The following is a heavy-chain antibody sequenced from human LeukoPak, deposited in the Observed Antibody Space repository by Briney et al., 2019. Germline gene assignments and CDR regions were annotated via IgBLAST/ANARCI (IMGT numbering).Heavy chain of an antibody. Sequence: PGGSLRPSCTASGFTFSDCDMSWFRQAPGKGLQWVSSISYMGDHRYYADSAKGRFTISRDNAKNSLYLQMDNLRADDTAVYYCGKAFPPLRVAAAGDYWGQGTLVTVSS. CDR1: GFTFSDCD. CDR2: ISYMGDHR. CDR3: GKAFPPLRVAAAGDY. J-gene: IGHJ4*02. V-gene: IGHV3-21*06. D-gene: IGHD6-25*01.